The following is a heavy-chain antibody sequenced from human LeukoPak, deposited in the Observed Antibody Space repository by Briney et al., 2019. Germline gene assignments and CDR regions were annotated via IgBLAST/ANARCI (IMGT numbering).Heavy chain of an antibody. D-gene: IGHD2-2*01. V-gene: IGHV3-48*03. J-gene: IGHJ4*02. CDR1: GFTFSTYE. CDR2: ITTSSTTI. Sequence: PGGSLRLSCAASGFTFSTYEMNWVRQAPGKGLEWVSHITTSSTTIYYADSVKGRFTISRDDAKSSLYLQMNSLRAEDTAVYYCARDSIVPLYLWGQGTLVTVSS. CDR3: ARDSIVPLYL.